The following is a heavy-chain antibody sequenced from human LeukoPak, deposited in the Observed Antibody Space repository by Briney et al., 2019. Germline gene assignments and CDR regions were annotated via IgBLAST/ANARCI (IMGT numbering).Heavy chain of an antibody. J-gene: IGHJ6*03. CDR3: ARVDRYHYYLDV. V-gene: IGHV1-69*05. CDR2: IMPLFNTA. Sequence: ASVKVSCKASGGTFSSYSITWVRQAPGQGLEWMGGIMPLFNTANYAQQFQGRVTITTDDSTSTAYMELSSLRFEDTAMYYCARVDRYHYYLDVWGKGTTVTVSS. CDR1: GGTFSSYS.